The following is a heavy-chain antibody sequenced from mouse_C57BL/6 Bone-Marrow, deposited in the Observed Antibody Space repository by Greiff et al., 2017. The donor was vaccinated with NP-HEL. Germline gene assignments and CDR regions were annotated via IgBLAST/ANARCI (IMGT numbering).Heavy chain of an antibody. D-gene: IGHD2-4*01. J-gene: IGHJ3*01. CDR3: ARKIYYDYDDGRWFAY. CDR1: GYTFTDYY. Sequence: VQLQQSGPELVKPGASVKISCKASGYTFTDYYMNWVKQSHGKSLEWIGDINPNNGGTSYNQKFKGKATLTVDKSSSTAYMELRSLTSEDSAVYYCARKIYYDYDDGRWFAYWGQGTLVTVSA. CDR2: INPNNGGT. V-gene: IGHV1-26*01.